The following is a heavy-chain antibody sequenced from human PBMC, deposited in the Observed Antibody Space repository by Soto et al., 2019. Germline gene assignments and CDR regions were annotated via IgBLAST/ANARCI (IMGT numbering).Heavy chain of an antibody. CDR1: GFSFDNDG. D-gene: IGHD3-16*01. CDR3: AKDQYYGGPHNWFDS. CDR2: ISGSGEIT. Sequence: PVVSLRLSCVASGFSFDNDGMAWVRQAPGKGLRWVSRISGSGEITYYADSVKGRFTISRDNSQTTLYLEVNNLRAEDTALYSCAKDQYYGGPHNWFDSWGQGVLVSVSS. J-gene: IGHJ5*01. V-gene: IGHV3-23*01.